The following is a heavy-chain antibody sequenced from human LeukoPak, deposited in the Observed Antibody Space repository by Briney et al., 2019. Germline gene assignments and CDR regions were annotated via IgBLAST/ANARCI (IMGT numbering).Heavy chain of an antibody. CDR1: GFTFSSYE. V-gene: IGHV3-48*03. J-gene: IGHJ4*02. D-gene: IGHD3-10*01. CDR3: ARAQNYYGSGGYFDY. Sequence: GGSLRLSCAASGFTFSSYEMNWVRQAPGKGLEWDSYISSSGSTIYYADSVKGRFTISRDNAKNSLYLQMNSLRAEDTAVYYCARAQNYYGSGGYFDYWGQGTLVTVSS. CDR2: ISSSGSTI.